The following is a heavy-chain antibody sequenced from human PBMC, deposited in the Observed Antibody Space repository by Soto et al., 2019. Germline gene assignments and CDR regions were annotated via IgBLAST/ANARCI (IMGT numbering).Heavy chain of an antibody. Sequence: ASVKVSCKASGYTFTRHYMHWVRQAPGQGLEWMGVINPGGGNTNYAQKFQGRVTMTTDTSTSTAYMELRSLRSDDTAVYYCARDFGSSWYEDYYYYGMDVWGQGTTVTVSS. J-gene: IGHJ6*02. D-gene: IGHD6-13*01. V-gene: IGHV1-46*01. CDR1: GYTFTRHY. CDR2: INPGGGNT. CDR3: ARDFGSSWYEDYYYYGMDV.